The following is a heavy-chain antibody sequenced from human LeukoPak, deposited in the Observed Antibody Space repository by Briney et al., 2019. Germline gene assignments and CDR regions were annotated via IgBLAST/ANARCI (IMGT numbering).Heavy chain of an antibody. V-gene: IGHV3-30-3*01. Sequence: GGSLRLSCAASGFTFNIYAMHWVRQVAGKGLNWVTVISSDGSRKNYADSVKGRFTISRDNSKNTLYLQMNSLRAEGTAVYYCARDTAQSLNLYGVVDLWGQGTLVTVSS. J-gene: IGHJ5*02. CDR1: GFTFNIYA. D-gene: IGHD2-21*02. CDR3: ARDTAQSLNLYGVVDL. CDR2: ISSDGSRK.